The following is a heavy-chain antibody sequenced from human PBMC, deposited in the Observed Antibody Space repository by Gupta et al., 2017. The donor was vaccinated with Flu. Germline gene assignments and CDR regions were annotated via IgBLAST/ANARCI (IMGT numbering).Heavy chain of an antibody. J-gene: IGHJ4*02. CDR2: ISGSGGST. D-gene: IGHD3-3*01. V-gene: IGHV3-23*01. CDR3: AKDFWSAQFWYYFDY. Sequence: APGKGLEWVSAISGSGGSTFYADSVKGRFTISRDNSKNTLYLQMNSLRAEDTAVYYCAKDFWSAQFWYYFDYWGQGTLVTVSS.